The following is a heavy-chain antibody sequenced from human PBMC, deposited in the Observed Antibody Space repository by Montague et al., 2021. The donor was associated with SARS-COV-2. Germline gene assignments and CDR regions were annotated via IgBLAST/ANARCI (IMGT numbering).Heavy chain of an antibody. Sequence: SETLSLTCAVYGGSFSGCYWGWIRQPPGRGLEWIGETNDGGRTNXNPSLKGRVTISVDTSKNQFSLRLSSVTAAETAVYYCARGYCSGSGCYYYYGMDVWGQGTTVTVSS. CDR2: TNDGGRT. CDR3: ARGYCSGSGCYYYYGMDV. J-gene: IGHJ6*02. CDR1: GGSFSGCY. V-gene: IGHV4-34*01. D-gene: IGHD2-15*01.